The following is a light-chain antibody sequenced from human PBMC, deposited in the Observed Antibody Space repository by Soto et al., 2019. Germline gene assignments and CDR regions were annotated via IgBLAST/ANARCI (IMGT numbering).Light chain of an antibody. Sequence: AIRMTQSPSSFSASTGDRVTITCRASQGISSYLAWYQQKPGKAPKVLIYDASSLESGVPSRFSGSGSGTDFILTISSLQPDDFATYYCQYYSAVWAFGQGTKVDIK. CDR1: QGISSY. CDR2: DAS. J-gene: IGKJ1*01. V-gene: IGKV1-8*01. CDR3: QYYSAVWA.